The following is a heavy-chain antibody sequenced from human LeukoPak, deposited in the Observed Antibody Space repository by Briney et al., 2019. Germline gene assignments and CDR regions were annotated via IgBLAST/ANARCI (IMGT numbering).Heavy chain of an antibody. D-gene: IGHD4/OR15-4a*01. CDR1: GYSISSGYY. CDR2: IYHSGST. Sequence: SETLSLTCTVSGYSISSGYYWGWIRQPPGKGLEWIGSIYHSGSTYYNPSLKSRVTISVDTSKNQFSLKLSSVTAADTAVYYCAKGRTITDYWGQGTLVTVSS. V-gene: IGHV4-38-2*02. CDR3: AKGRTITDY. J-gene: IGHJ4*02.